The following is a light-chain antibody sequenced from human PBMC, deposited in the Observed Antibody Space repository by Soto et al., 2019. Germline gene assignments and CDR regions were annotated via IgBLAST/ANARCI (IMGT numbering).Light chain of an antibody. Sequence: DIQMTQSPSTLSASVGDRVTITCRASQSISSWLAWYQQRPREAPKLLIYGASSLESGVPSRFSGSGSGTEFVLTISSLQPTDFATYYCQQYATSSPTFGQGTKLEI. CDR3: QQYATSSPT. CDR1: QSISSW. CDR2: GAS. J-gene: IGKJ2*01. V-gene: IGKV1-5*01.